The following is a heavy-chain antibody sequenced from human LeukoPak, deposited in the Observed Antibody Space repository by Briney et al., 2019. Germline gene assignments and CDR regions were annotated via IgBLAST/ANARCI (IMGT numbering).Heavy chain of an antibody. V-gene: IGHV3-48*04. D-gene: IGHD3-10*02. CDR3: AELGITMIGGV. CDR1: GFTFSSYS. Sequence: GGSLRLSCAAPGFTFSSYSMNWVRQAPGKGLEWVSYISSSSSTIYYADSVKGRFTISRDNAKNSLYLQMNSLRAEDTAVYYCAELGITMIGGVWGKGTTVTISS. J-gene: IGHJ6*04. CDR2: ISSSSSTI.